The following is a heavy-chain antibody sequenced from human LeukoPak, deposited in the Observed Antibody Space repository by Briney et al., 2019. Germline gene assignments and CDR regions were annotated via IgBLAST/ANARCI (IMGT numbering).Heavy chain of an antibody. CDR2: IKEDGNEK. CDR3: ARVGLGVGSGRKASGFDP. D-gene: IGHD3-10*01. J-gene: IGHJ5*02. V-gene: IGHV3-7*01. Sequence: GGSLRLSCAASGFTFSGYWMTWARQAPGKGLEWVANIKEDGNEKNYVDSVKGRFTISRDNAKNSLYLQMNSLSAEDTAVYYCARVGLGVGSGRKASGFDPWGQGTLVTVSS. CDR1: GFTFSGYW.